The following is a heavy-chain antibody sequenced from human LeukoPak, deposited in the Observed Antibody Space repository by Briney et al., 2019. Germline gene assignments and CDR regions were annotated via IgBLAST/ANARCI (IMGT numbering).Heavy chain of an antibody. J-gene: IGHJ5*02. CDR3: AKGAKRVVGATTHWIDP. Sequence: GGSLRLSCAASEFTFNNNGMHWVRQAPGKGLEWVAVISNDGSNKNYADSVKGRFTISRDNSKNTLYLQMNSLRAEDTAVYYCAKGAKRVVGATTHWIDPWGQGTLVTVSS. V-gene: IGHV3-30*18. D-gene: IGHD1-26*01. CDR2: ISNDGSNK. CDR1: EFTFNNNG.